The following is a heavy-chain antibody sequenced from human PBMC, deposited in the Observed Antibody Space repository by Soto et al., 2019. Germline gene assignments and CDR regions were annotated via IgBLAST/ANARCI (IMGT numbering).Heavy chain of an antibody. CDR3: ARHSLLIGFDP. D-gene: IGHD2-21*01. V-gene: IGHV4-59*08. Sequence: ASETLSLTCTVSGGSISSYYWSWIRQPPGKGLEWIGYIYYSGSTNYNPSLKSRVTISVDTSKNQFSLKLSSVTAADTAVYYCARHSLLIGFDPWGQGTLVTVS. CDR2: IYYSGST. CDR1: GGSISSYY. J-gene: IGHJ5*02.